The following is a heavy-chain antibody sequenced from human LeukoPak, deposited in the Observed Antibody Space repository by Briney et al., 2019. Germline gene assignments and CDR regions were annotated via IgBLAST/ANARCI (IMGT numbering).Heavy chain of an antibody. CDR1: GFTFSSYG. V-gene: IGHV3-33*06. CDR3: AKDQRPYCSGGSCHSGVIDY. CDR2: IWYDGSNK. D-gene: IGHD2-15*01. J-gene: IGHJ4*02. Sequence: VGSLRLSCAASGFTFSSYGMHWVRQAPGKGLEWVAVIWYDGSNKYYADSVKGRFTISRDNSKNTLYLQMNSLRAEDTAVYYCAKDQRPYCSGGSCHSGVIDYWGQGTLVTVSS.